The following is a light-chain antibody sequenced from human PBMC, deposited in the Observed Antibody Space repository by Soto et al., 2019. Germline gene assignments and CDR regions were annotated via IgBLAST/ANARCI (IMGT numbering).Light chain of an antibody. Sequence: EIVLTQSPATLSSFPGDRVTLSCRASQAVNTRLAWYQHKPGQAPRLLIYLASNRAAGVPARFSGSGSGTDFTLTISDVEPEDFAVYYCHQCQSWPQTFGQGTKVDIK. CDR3: HQCQSWPQT. V-gene: IGKV3-11*01. J-gene: IGKJ1*01. CDR1: QAVNTR. CDR2: LAS.